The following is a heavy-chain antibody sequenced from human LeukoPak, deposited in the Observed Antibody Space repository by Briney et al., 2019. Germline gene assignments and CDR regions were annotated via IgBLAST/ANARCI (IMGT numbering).Heavy chain of an antibody. D-gene: IGHD2-15*01. CDR1: GGSISSGGYY. Sequence: SETLSLTCTVSGGSISSGGYYWSWIRQHPGKGLEWIGYIYYSGSTYYNPSLKSRVTISVDTSKNQFSLKLSSVTAADTAVYYCARGAADISGYYFDYWGQGTLVTVSS. V-gene: IGHV4-61*08. CDR3: ARGAADISGYYFDY. CDR2: IYYSGST. J-gene: IGHJ4*02.